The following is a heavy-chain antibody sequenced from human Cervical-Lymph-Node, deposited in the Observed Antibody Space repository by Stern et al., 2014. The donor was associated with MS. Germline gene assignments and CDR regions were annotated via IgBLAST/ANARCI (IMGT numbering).Heavy chain of an antibody. Sequence: VQLLESGAEVKKPGASVKVPCKASGYTFTGYYMHWVRQAPGQGLEWMGWINPNSGGTNYAQKFQGRVTMTRDTFISTAYMELSRLRSDDTAVYYCARDMGTCSGGGCYDYWGQGTLVTVSS. J-gene: IGHJ4*02. V-gene: IGHV1-2*02. CDR3: ARDMGTCSGGGCYDY. D-gene: IGHD2-15*01. CDR2: INPNSGGT. CDR1: GYTFTGYY.